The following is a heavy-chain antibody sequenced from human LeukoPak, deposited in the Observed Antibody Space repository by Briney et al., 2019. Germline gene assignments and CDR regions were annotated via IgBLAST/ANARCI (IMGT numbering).Heavy chain of an antibody. CDR2: ISGSGGST. D-gene: IGHD3-10*01. CDR3: AKGKYYYGSGSYFDY. V-gene: IGHV3-23*01. Sequence: GGSLRLSCAASGFPFSAYAMHWVRQAPGKGLEWVSAISGSGGSTYYADSVKGRFTISRDNSKNTLYLQMNSLRAEDTAVYYCAKGKYYYGSGSYFDYWGQGTLVTVSS. CDR1: GFPFSAYA. J-gene: IGHJ4*02.